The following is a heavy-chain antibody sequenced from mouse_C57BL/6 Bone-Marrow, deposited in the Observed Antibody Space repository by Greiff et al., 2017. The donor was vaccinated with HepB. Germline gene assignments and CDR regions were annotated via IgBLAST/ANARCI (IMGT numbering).Heavy chain of an antibody. Sequence: QVQLQQPGAELVMPGASVKLSCKASGYTFTSYWMHWVKQRPGQGLEWIGEIDPSDSYTNYNQKFKGKSTLTVDKSSSTAYMQLSSLTSEDPAVYYCARSYGSSFFDYWGQGTTLTVSS. V-gene: IGHV1-69*01. D-gene: IGHD1-1*01. CDR2: IDPSDSYT. CDR3: ARSYGSSFFDY. J-gene: IGHJ2*01. CDR1: GYTFTSYW.